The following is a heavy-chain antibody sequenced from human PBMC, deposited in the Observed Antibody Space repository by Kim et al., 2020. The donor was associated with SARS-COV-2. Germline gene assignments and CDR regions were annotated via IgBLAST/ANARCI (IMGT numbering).Heavy chain of an antibody. CDR3: AKDVSRITILGVVTRGGMDV. V-gene: IGHV3-23*01. CDR1: GFTFSSYA. D-gene: IGHD3-3*01. CDR2: ISGSGGST. Sequence: GGSLRLSCAASGFTFSSYAMSWVRQAPGKGLEWVSSISGSGGSTYYADSVKGRFTISRDKSKNTLYLQMNSLRAEDTAVYYCAKDVSRITILGVVTRGGMDVWGQGTTVTVSS. J-gene: IGHJ6*02.